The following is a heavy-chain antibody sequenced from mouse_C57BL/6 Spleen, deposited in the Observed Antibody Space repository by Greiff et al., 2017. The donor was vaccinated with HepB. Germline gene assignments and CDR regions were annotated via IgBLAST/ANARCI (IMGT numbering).Heavy chain of an antibody. Sequence: QVQLQQPGTELVKPGASVKLSCKASGYTFTSYWMHWVKQRPGQGLEWIGNINPSNGSTKYNEKFKGKATLTADKSSSTAYMQLNSLTSEDSAVYFCARSRLWQLPDAMDYWGQGTSVTVSS. CDR3: ARSRLWQLPDAMDY. D-gene: IGHD2-1*01. CDR1: GYTFTSYW. J-gene: IGHJ4*01. CDR2: INPSNGST. V-gene: IGHV1-53*01.